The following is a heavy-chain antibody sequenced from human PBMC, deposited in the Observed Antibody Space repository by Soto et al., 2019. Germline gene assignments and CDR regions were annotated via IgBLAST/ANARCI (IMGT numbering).Heavy chain of an antibody. CDR3: ARDRGSVLWFGAPDAFDI. J-gene: IGHJ3*02. V-gene: IGHV1-46*01. Sequence: ASVKGCCTASGYTFTSYYMHWVRQAPGQGLEWMGIINPSGGSTSYAQKFQGRVTMTRDTSTSTVYMELSSLRSEDTAVYYCARDRGSVLWFGAPDAFDIWGQGTMVTVAS. CDR2: INPSGGST. D-gene: IGHD3-10*01. CDR1: GYTFTSYY.